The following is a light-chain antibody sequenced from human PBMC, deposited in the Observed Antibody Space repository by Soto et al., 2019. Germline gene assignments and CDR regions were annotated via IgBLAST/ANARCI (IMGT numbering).Light chain of an antibody. CDR3: QHCDYLPI. Sequence: DIQMTQSPSSLSASVGDRVTITCQASHDITSFLNWYQHKPGRAPKLLIYDASILEAGVPTRFSGSGSGTHFTFTIRSLQPEDVATYYCQHCDYLPIFGPGTTVDFK. CDR2: DAS. CDR1: HDITSF. J-gene: IGKJ3*01. V-gene: IGKV1-33*01.